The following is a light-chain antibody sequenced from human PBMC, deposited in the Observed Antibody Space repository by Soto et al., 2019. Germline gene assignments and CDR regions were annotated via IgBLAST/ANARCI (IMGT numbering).Light chain of an antibody. Sequence: VLTQPPSVSGAPGQRVTISCTGSSSNIGAGYDVHWYQQLPGTAPKLLIYGNTNRPSGVPDRFSGSRSGTSASLAITGLQAEDEADYYCQSYDSSLSGWVFGTGTKLTVL. V-gene: IGLV1-40*01. CDR3: QSYDSSLSGWV. CDR2: GNT. CDR1: SSNIGAGYD. J-gene: IGLJ1*01.